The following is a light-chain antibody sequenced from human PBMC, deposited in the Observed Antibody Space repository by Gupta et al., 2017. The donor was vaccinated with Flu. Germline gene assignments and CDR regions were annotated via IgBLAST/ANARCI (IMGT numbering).Light chain of an antibody. CDR1: NIGSKS. V-gene: IGLV3-21*02. CDR3: QVLDRSSDNNVV. CDR2: DDN. J-gene: IGLJ2*01. Sequence: SYVLTQPPSVSVAPGQTARITCGGDNIGSKSVHWYQQKPGQAPVLVVYDDNKWPSGIPERGSGSNSGNTATLTISRVDAGEEADYYCQVLDRSSDNNVVFGGGTKLTVL.